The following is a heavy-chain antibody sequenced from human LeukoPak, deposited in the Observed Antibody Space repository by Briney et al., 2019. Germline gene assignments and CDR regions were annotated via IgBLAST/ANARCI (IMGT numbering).Heavy chain of an antibody. CDR2: ISAYNGNT. CDR1: GYTFTSYG. D-gene: IGHD2-2*01. CDR3: ARLSGNVVVPAAIRDY. V-gene: IGHV1-18*01. J-gene: IGHJ4*02. Sequence: GASVKVSCKASGYTFTSYGISWVRQAPGQGLEWMGWISAYNGNTNYAQKLQGRVTMTTDTSTSTAYMELRSLRSDDTAVYYCARLSGNVVVPAAIRDYWGQGTLVTVSS.